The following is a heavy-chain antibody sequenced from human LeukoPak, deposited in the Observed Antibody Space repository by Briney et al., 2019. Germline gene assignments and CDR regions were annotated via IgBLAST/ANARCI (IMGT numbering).Heavy chain of an antibody. Sequence: PGGSLRLSCAASGFMFSSYAMSWVRQAPGEGLEWVSGISGSGGSTYYADSVKGRFTISRDNSKNTLYLQMNSLRAEDTAVYYCAKDRYKIAPRQFDYWGQGTPVTVSS. CDR2: ISGSGGST. D-gene: IGHD6-6*01. CDR3: AKDRYKIAPRQFDY. J-gene: IGHJ4*02. V-gene: IGHV3-23*01. CDR1: GFMFSSYA.